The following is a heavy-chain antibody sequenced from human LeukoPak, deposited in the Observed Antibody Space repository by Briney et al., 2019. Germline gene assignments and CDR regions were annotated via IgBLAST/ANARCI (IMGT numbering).Heavy chain of an antibody. J-gene: IGHJ5*02. Sequence: SETLSLTCTVSGGSISSYYWSWIRQPPGKGLEWIGYIYTSGSTNYNPSLKSRVTISVDTSKNQFSLKLSSVTAADTAVYYCARRQTKTGDNWFDPWGQGTLVTVSS. CDR1: GGSISSYY. V-gene: IGHV4-4*09. CDR2: IYTSGST. CDR3: ARRQTKTGDNWFDP. D-gene: IGHD1-14*01.